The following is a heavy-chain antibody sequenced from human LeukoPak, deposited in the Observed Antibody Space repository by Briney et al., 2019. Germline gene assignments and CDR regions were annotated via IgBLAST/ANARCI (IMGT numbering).Heavy chain of an antibody. CDR2: ISDTVRDT. J-gene: IGHJ4*02. D-gene: IGHD4-17*01. Sequence: GGSLRLSCAASGFTFSAYGMSWVRQAPGKGLEWVSHISDTVRDTWYANSVKGRFIISRDNSRDTVYLQMSSLRPEDTALYFCAKDDYGGIFASWGQGTLVTVSS. V-gene: IGHV3-23*01. CDR3: AKDDYGGIFAS. CDR1: GFTFSAYG.